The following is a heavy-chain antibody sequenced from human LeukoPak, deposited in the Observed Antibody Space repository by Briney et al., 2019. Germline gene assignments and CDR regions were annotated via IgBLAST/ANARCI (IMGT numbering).Heavy chain of an antibody. CDR3: AKDSGYCSSTSCHYYYYMDV. CDR1: GFTFRSYA. V-gene: IGHV3-30*02. Sequence: GGSLRLSCAASGFTFRSYAMNWVRQAPGKGLEWVAFIRYDGSNKYYADSVKGRFTISRDNSKNTLYLQMDSLRAEDTAVYYCAKDSGYCSSTSCHYYYYMDVWGKGTTVTVSS. J-gene: IGHJ6*03. CDR2: IRYDGSNK. D-gene: IGHD2-2*03.